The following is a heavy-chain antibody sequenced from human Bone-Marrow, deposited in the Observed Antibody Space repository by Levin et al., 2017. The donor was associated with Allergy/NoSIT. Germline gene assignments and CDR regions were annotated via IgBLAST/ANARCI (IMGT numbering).Heavy chain of an antibody. D-gene: IGHD1-26*01. J-gene: IGHJ4*02. V-gene: IGHV3-23*01. CDR2: ISGSGGGT. CDR1: GFTFSTYV. Sequence: GESLKISCVASGFTFSTYVMSWVRQAPGKGLEWVSGISGSGGGTNYADSVKGRFTISRDNSKNTVYLQMNSLRAADTAVYYCANLVGSSRHDYWGQGTLVTVSS. CDR3: ANLVGSSRHDY.